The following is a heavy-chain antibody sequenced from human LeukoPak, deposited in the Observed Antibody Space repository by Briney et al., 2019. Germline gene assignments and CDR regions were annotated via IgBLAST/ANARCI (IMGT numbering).Heavy chain of an antibody. J-gene: IGHJ6*03. CDR3: AREGGIAARPGVYYYYMDV. CDR2: TNPNSGGT. Sequence: SVKVSCKASGYTFTGYYMHWVRQAPGQGLEWMGWTNPNSGGTNYAQKFQGRVTMTRDTSISTAYMELSRLRSDDTAVYYCAREGGIAARPGVYYYYMDVWGKGTTVTVSS. V-gene: IGHV1-2*02. D-gene: IGHD6-6*01. CDR1: GYTFTGYY.